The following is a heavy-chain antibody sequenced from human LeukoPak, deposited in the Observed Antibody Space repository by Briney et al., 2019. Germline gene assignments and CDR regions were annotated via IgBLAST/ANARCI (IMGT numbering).Heavy chain of an antibody. V-gene: IGHV3-23*01. Sequence: GGSLRLSCAASGFTFTGNAMSWVRQAPGKGLEWVSAFTSSGDNTYYSDSVKGRFTISRDTSKSTLYLQMNSLRVEDTALYYCGERIGYGYGFGHWGQGTLGT. J-gene: IGHJ4*02. D-gene: IGHD5-18*01. CDR2: FTSSGDNT. CDR1: GFTFTGNA. CDR3: GERIGYGYGFGH.